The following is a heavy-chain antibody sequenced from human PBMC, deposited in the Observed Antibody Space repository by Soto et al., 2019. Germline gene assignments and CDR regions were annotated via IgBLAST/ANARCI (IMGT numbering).Heavy chain of an antibody. CDR3: AAGTGHTDFDY. CDR1: GFTFSSYA. J-gene: IGHJ4*02. D-gene: IGHD1-1*01. CDR2: IGARSGST. V-gene: IGHV3-23*01. Sequence: PGGSLRLSCAASGFTFSSYAMSWVRQAPGKGLEWVSAIGARSGSTYYADSVKGRFTISRDTSKNTLYLQMNSLKTEDTAVYYCAAGTGHTDFDYWGQGTLVTVSS.